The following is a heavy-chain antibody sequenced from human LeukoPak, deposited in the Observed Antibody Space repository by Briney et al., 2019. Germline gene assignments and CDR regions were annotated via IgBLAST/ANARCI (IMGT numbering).Heavy chain of an antibody. CDR1: GYSFTSYW. J-gene: IGHJ6*03. V-gene: IGHV5-51*01. Sequence: GASLRISCKGSGYSFTSYWIGWVRQMPGRGLEWMGNIYPDDSDTRYKPSFQGQVIISADKSISTAYLQWSSLKASDTAMYYCARLNLYYYMDVWGKGTTVTISS. CDR2: IYPDDSDT. CDR3: ARLNLYYYMDV.